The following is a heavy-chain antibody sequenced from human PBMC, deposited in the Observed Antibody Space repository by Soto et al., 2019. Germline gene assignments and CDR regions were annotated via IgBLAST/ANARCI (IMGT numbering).Heavy chain of an antibody. D-gene: IGHD3-10*01. CDR1: GGSFSGYY. CDR3: ATLARYGSGSYYNENWFDP. J-gene: IGHJ5*02. CDR2: INHSGST. Sequence: SETLSLTCAVYGGSFSGYYWSWIRQPPGKGLEWIGEINHSGSTNYNPSLKSRVTISVDTSKNQFSLKLSSVTAADTAVYYCATLARYGSGSYYNENWFDPWGQGTLVTVLL. V-gene: IGHV4-34*01.